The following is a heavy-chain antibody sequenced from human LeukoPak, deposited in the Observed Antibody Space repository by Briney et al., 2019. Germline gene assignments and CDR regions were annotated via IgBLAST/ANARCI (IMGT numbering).Heavy chain of an antibody. D-gene: IGHD6-6*01. V-gene: IGHV1-2*02. Sequence: ASVKVSCKASGYTFTAYYMHWVRQAPGQGLEWMGWMHPNSGDTNYAQKFQGRVTMTRDTSISTAYMELTRLTSDDTAVYYCARDGQSIAVRPMDYWGQGTLVTVST. J-gene: IGHJ4*02. CDR1: GYTFTAYY. CDR3: ARDGQSIAVRPMDY. CDR2: MHPNSGDT.